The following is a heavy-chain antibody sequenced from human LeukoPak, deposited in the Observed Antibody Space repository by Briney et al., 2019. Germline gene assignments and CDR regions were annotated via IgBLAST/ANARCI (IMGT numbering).Heavy chain of an antibody. D-gene: IGHD4-17*01. CDR1: GFTFSTYG. CDR2: IRYDGRNK. Sequence: GGSLRLSCAASGFTFSTYGMHWVRQAPGKGLEWVAFIRYDGRNKYYADSVKGRFTISRDNSKNTLCLQMNSLRAEDTAVYYCAKEIWPTVTTPGHTHFDYWGQGTLVTDSS. CDR3: AKEIWPTVTTPGHTHFDY. V-gene: IGHV3-30*02. J-gene: IGHJ4*02.